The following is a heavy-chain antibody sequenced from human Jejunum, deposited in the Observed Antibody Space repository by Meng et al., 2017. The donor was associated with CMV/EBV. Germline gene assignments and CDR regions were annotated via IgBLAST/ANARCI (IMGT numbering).Heavy chain of an antibody. V-gene: IGHV3-30-3*01. CDR1: GFTFGSHA. CDR2: ISYDGSNK. D-gene: IGHD3-3*01. J-gene: IGHJ4*02. CDR3: VGEVGVRDFGS. Sequence: AASGFTFGSHAMHCVRQGPVKGLEWVALISYDGSNKQSTESVKGRFSISRDDSKNTLYLHMNSLTPDDTAVYYCVGEVGVRDFGSWGQGTLVTVSS.